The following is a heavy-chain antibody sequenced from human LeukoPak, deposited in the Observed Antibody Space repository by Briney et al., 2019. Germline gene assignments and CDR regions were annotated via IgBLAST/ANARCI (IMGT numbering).Heavy chain of an antibody. D-gene: IGHD4-17*01. Sequence: SGGSLRLSCAASGFTFSSYAMSWVRQAPGKGLVWVSRINSDGSSTTYADSVKGRFTISRDNAKNTLYLQMNSLRAEDTAVYYCATEETTMTDALDIWGQGTMVTVCS. J-gene: IGHJ3*02. CDR2: INSDGSST. V-gene: IGHV3-74*01. CDR1: GFTFSSYA. CDR3: ATEETTMTDALDI.